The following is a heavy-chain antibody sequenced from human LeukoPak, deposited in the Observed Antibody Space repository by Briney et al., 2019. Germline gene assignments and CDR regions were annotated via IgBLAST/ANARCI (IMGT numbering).Heavy chain of an antibody. V-gene: IGHV4-4*07. CDR3: AREWPGSYDVLTGRYEGGYYYDN. CDR2: IFTSGKT. Sequence: SETLSLTCTVSGGSISNQYWAWIRHPAGKGLEWIGRIFTSGKTDSNPSLRGRVTISLNTPMNQFSLRLTSVTAADTAFYYCAREWPGSYDVLTGRYEGGYYYDNWGQGTLVTVSS. J-gene: IGHJ4*02. CDR1: GGSISNQY. D-gene: IGHD3-9*01.